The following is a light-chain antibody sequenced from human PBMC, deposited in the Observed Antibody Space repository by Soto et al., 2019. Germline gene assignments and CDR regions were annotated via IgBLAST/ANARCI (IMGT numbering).Light chain of an antibody. Sequence: EVVLTQSPGSLSLSPGERATLSCRASQSLNNHYFAWYQQKPGQAPRLLIYDSSVRATGIPDRFSGSGSGTDFTLTISRLEPEDSAVYSCQQYSRPPTTFGLGTK. CDR1: QSLNNHY. CDR2: DSS. CDR3: QQYSRPPTT. V-gene: IGKV3-20*01. J-gene: IGKJ1*01.